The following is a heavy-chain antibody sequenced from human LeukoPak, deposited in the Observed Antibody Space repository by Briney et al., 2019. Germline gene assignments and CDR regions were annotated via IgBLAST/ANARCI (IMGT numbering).Heavy chain of an antibody. CDR2: IRYDGSNK. D-gene: IGHD6-19*01. CDR1: GFTFSSYG. CDR3: AKARGGGSGAFDY. V-gene: IGHV3-30*02. Sequence: GGSLRLSCAASGFTFSSYGMHWVRQAPGKGLEWVAFIRYDGSNKYYAGSVKGRFTISRDNSKNTLYLQMNSLRAEDTAVYYCAKARGGGSGAFDYWGQGTLVTVSS. J-gene: IGHJ4*02.